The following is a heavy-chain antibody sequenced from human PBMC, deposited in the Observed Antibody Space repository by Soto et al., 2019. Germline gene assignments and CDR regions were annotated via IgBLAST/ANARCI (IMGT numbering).Heavy chain of an antibody. CDR3: AREDYYYYGMDV. J-gene: IGHJ6*02. V-gene: IGHV1-69*08. CDR2: IIPILGIA. CDR1: GGTFSSYT. Sequence: QVQLVQSGAEVKKPGSSVKVSCKASGGTFSSYTISWVRLAPGQRLEWMGRIIPILGIANYAQKFQGRVTITADKSTSTAYMELSSLRSEDTAVYYCAREDYYYYGMDVWGQSTTVTVSS.